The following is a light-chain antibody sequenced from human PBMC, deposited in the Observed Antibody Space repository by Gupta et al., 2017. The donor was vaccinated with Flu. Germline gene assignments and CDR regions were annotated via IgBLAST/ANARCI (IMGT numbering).Light chain of an antibody. CDR2: WAA. J-gene: IGKJ4*01. CDR1: LTVFHISTNNIF. CDR3: QHYYWPPLT. Sequence: TSNCKSTLTVFHISTNNIFVSFYQQETGRPPKLLIFWAATQAAGVACRCSSSGSGTVFTPTISSLKAEDVAVYYCQHYYWPPLTFGGGTKVEIK. V-gene: IGKV4-1*01.